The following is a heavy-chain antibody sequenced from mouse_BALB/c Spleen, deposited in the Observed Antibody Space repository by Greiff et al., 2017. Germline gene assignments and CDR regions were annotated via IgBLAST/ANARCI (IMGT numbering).Heavy chain of an antibody. D-gene: IGHD2-1*01. CDR2: INPSNGGT. CDR1: GYTFTSYY. J-gene: IGHJ4*01. Sequence: QVHVKQSGAELVKPGASVKLSCKASGYTFTSYYIYWVKQRPGQGLEWIGEINPSNGGTNFNEKFKSKATLTVDKSSSTAYMQLSSLTSEDSAVYYCTRSYGNYAMDYWGQGTSVTVSS. V-gene: IGHV1S81*02. CDR3: TRSYGNYAMDY.